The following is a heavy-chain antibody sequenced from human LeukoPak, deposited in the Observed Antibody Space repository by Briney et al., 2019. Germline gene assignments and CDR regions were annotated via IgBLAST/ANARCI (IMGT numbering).Heavy chain of an antibody. J-gene: IGHJ4*02. CDR3: AREGDGYNGVFDY. CDR1: GYTFTGYY. CDR2: INPNSGGT. D-gene: IGHD5-24*01. V-gene: IGHV1-2*02. Sequence: GASVKVSCKASGYTFTGYYMHWVRQAPGQGLEWMGWINPNSGGTNYAQKFQGRVTMTRDTSISTAYMEPSRLRSDDTAVYYCAREGDGYNGVFDYWGQGTLVTVSS.